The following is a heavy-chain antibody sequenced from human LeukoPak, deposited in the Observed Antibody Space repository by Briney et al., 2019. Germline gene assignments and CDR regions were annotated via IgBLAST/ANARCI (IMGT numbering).Heavy chain of an antibody. D-gene: IGHD5-24*01. Sequence: GESLKISCNGSGYSFTSYWICWVRQMARKGLEWMGIIYPGDSDTRYSPSLQGQVTNSADKSIGTAYLEWSSLKGSDTAMYYWASPGSRDGYNSGFDYWGQGTLVTVSS. J-gene: IGHJ4*02. V-gene: IGHV5-51*01. CDR2: IYPGDSDT. CDR3: ASPGSRDGYNSGFDY. CDR1: GYSFTSYW.